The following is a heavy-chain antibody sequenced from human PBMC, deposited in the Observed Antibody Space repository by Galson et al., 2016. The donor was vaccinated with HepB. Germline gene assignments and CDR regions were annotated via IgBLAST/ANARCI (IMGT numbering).Heavy chain of an antibody. CDR2: IHSDGSTT. CDR1: GFTFSSYW. Sequence: SLRLSCAASGFTFSSYWMQWVRQAPGKGLVWVSRIHSDGSTTSYADSVKGRFTISRDNAKNTLYLQMNSLRVEDTAVYYCAKDLDVVVVPSAIDYWGQGTLVTVSS. CDR3: AKDLDVVVVPSAIDY. D-gene: IGHD2-2*01. V-gene: IGHV3-74*01. J-gene: IGHJ4*02.